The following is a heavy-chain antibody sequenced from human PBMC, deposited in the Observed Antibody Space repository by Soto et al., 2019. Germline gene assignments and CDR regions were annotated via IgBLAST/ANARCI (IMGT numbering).Heavy chain of an antibody. D-gene: IGHD3-22*01. J-gene: IGHJ5*02. Sequence: SETLSLTCAVSGGSISSSNWWSWVRQPPGKGLEWIGEIYHSGSTNYNPSPKSRVTISVDKSKNQFSLKLSSVTAADTAVYYCARPRPTYYYDSSGYQETSWFDPWGQGTLVTVSS. CDR3: ARPRPTYYYDSSGYQETSWFDP. CDR1: GGSISSSNW. V-gene: IGHV4-4*02. CDR2: IYHSGST.